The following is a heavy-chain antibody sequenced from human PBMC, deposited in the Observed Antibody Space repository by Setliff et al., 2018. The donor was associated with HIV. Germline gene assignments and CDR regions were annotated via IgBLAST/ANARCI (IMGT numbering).Heavy chain of an antibody. CDR1: GFTFSSYS. J-gene: IGHJ3*02. CDR2: ISSNSSYI. CDR3: ARESMSQNAFDI. V-gene: IGHV3-21*01. Sequence: GGSLRLSCAASGFTFSSYSMNWVRQAPGKGLEWVSSISSNSSYIYYADSVKGRFTISRDNAKNSLYLQMNSLRAEDTAVYYCARESMSQNAFDIWGQGTMVTVSS.